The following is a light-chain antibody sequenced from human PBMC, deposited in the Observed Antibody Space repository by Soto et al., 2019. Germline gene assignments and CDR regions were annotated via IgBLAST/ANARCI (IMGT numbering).Light chain of an antibody. J-gene: IGLJ1*01. CDR2: DVS. CDR3: CSYAGTTQV. Sequence: QSALTQPPSVSGSPGQSVTISCTGTSSDIGGYNYVSWYQQLPGKAPKLMIYDVSKRPSGVPDRFSGSNSGNTASLTISGHQAEEEADYYRCSYAGTTQVFGTGTKLTVL. CDR1: SSDIGGYNY. V-gene: IGLV2-11*01.